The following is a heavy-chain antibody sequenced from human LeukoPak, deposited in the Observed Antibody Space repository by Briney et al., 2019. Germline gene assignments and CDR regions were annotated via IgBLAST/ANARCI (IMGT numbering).Heavy chain of an antibody. J-gene: IGHJ4*02. CDR1: GFTLSNYS. V-gene: IGHV3-21*01. D-gene: IGHD4-17*01. CDR3: AGDLAYGDYDF. CDR2: ISSSSSYI. Sequence: GGSLRLSCAASGFTLSNYSMNWVRQAPGKGLEWVAFISSSSSYIFYADSLKGRFTISRDNANNSLYLQMNSLRADDTAVYYCAGDLAYGDYDFWGQGTLVTVSS.